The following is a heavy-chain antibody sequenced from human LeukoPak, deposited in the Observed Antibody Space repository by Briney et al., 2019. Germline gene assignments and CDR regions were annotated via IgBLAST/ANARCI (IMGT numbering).Heavy chain of an antibody. Sequence: SVKVSXKASGGTFSSYAISWVRQAPGQGLEWMGGIIPISGTANYAQKFQGRVTITADESTSTAYMELSSLRSEDTAVYYCARESGPYGSGAFDIWGQGTMVTVSS. CDR2: IIPISGTA. D-gene: IGHD3-10*01. V-gene: IGHV1-69*01. J-gene: IGHJ3*02. CDR1: GGTFSSYA. CDR3: ARESGPYGSGAFDI.